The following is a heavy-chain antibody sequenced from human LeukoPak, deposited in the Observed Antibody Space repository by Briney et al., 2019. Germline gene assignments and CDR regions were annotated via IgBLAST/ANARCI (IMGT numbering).Heavy chain of an antibody. D-gene: IGHD5-18*01. J-gene: IGHJ4*02. CDR2: ISYDGSNK. CDR1: GFTFSSYA. Sequence: GGSLRLSCAASGFTFSSYAMHWVRQAPGKGLEWVAVISYDGSNKYYADSVKGQFTISRDNSKNTLYLQMNSLRAEDTAVYYCARGGYSYGYAYFDYWGQGTLVTVSS. V-gene: IGHV3-30*04. CDR3: ARGGYSYGYAYFDY.